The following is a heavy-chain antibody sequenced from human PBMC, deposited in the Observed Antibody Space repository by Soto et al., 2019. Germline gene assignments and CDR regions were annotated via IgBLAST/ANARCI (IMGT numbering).Heavy chain of an antibody. Sequence: QVQVVQSGAEVKKPGASVKVSCKASGYTFTGYHMHWVRQAPGQGLEWMGWINRYSGGTKYSQKFQGRVTMTRDTSISKAYIELGRLGSDDTAVYFCAGAGGSDYVRGMDVWCQGTTVTVSS. V-gene: IGHV1-2*02. J-gene: IGHJ6*02. CDR1: GYTFTGYH. D-gene: IGHD3-16*01. CDR3: AGAGGSDYVRGMDV. CDR2: INRYSGGT.